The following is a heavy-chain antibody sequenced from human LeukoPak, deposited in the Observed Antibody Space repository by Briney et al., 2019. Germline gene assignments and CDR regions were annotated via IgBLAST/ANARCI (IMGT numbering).Heavy chain of an antibody. Sequence: SETLSLTCTVSGGSISSHYWSWIRQTAGKGLEWIGRIYTSDITNYSPSLRSRVSMSVDTSKNQFSLKLSSVTAADTAVYYCNTGDLYYGMDVWGQGTTVTVSS. CDR1: GGSISSHY. CDR2: IYTSDIT. J-gene: IGHJ6*02. CDR3: NTGDLYYGMDV. D-gene: IGHD4-17*01. V-gene: IGHV4-4*07.